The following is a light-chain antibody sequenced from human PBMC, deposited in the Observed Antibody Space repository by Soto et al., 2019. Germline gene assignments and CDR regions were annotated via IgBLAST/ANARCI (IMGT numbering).Light chain of an antibody. V-gene: IGKV3-11*01. CDR3: QQYGPSPPYT. J-gene: IGKJ2*01. CDR1: QSVSSY. CDR2: DAS. Sequence: EIVLTQSPATLSLSPGERATLSCRASQSVSSYLAWYQQKPGQAPRLLIYDASNRATGIPARFSGSGSGTDFTLTISSLEPEDFAVYYCQQYGPSPPYTFGQGTKLEIK.